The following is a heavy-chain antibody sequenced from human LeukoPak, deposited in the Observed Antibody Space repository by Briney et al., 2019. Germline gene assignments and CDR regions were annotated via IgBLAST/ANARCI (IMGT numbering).Heavy chain of an antibody. J-gene: IGHJ3*02. D-gene: IGHD3-22*01. CDR1: GFNFSNYW. CDR3: ARAPYDSTGYETPLAFDI. CDR2: IKHDGSEK. V-gene: IGHV3-7*01. Sequence: GGSLRLSCVVSGFNFSNYWMNWVRQDPGKGLEWVTNIKHDGSEKYYVDSVKGRFSISRDNAKKSLYLQMNSLRAEDTAVYYCARAPYDSTGYETPLAFDIWGQGTMVTVSS.